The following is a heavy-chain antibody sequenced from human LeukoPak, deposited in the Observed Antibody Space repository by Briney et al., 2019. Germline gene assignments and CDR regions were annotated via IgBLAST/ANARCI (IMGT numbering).Heavy chain of an antibody. CDR2: INHSGST. CDR3: ARRRVVVVAATVPSLKRYWYFDL. CDR1: GVSFSGYY. D-gene: IGHD2-15*01. J-gene: IGHJ2*01. Sequence: SETLSLNCAVYGVSFSGYYWSWIRQPPGKGLEWIGEINHSGSTNYNPSLKSRVITSVDTSKNQSSLKLSSVPAADTAVDYCARRRVVVVAATVPSLKRYWYFDLWGRGTLVTVSS. V-gene: IGHV4-34*01.